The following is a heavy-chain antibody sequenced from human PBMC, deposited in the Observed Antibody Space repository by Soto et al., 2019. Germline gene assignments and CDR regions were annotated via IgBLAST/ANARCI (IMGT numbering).Heavy chain of an antibody. CDR2: ISGSGGST. J-gene: IGHJ6*02. CDR3: AKEDYGIASYGMDV. Sequence: PGGTLRRSCAASGFTFSSYAMSWVRQAPGKGLEWVSAISGSGGSTYYADSVKGRFTISRDNSKNTLYLQMNSLRAEDTAVYYCAKEDYGIASYGMDVWGQGTTVTVAS. D-gene: IGHD3-10*01. CDR1: GFTFSSYA. V-gene: IGHV3-23*01.